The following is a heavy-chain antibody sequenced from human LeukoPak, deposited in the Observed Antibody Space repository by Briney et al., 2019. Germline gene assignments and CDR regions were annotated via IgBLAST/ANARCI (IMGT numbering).Heavy chain of an antibody. J-gene: IGHJ4*02. CDR2: IYYREST. CDR1: GGSLSSSCYY. CDR3: ARQETVVTLDY. V-gene: IGHV4-39*01. Sequence: PETLSLTCTVSGGSLSSSCYYWGWIRQPPGKGREGIGRIYYRESTHYNPSLKTRVTISVSTSKNQFSLKLSSVTAADTAVYYCARQETVVTLDYWGQGTPVTVSS. D-gene: IGHD4-23*01.